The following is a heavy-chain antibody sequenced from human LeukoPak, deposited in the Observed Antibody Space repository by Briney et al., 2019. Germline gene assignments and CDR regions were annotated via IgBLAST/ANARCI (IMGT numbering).Heavy chain of an antibody. CDR2: IKQDGSEK. V-gene: IGHV3-7*01. CDR3: ARVFAGSFDY. Sequence: GGSLRLSCAASGFTLSSYWMSWVRQAPGKGLEWVANIKQDGSEKYYVDSVKGRFTISRDNAKNSLYLQMNSLRAEDTAVYYCARVFAGSFDYWGQGTLVTVSS. CDR1: GFTLSSYW. J-gene: IGHJ4*02.